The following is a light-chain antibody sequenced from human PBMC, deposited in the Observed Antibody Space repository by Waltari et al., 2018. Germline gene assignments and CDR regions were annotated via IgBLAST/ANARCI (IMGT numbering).Light chain of an antibody. CDR3: AAWDDSLNAVV. Sequence: QSVLTQPPSASGTPGQRATISCSGSSPNIGSNTVKWYQQLPGTAPKPLIYRNTQRPSGAPDRFSGSKSGTSASLAISGLQSEDEADYYCAAWDDSLNAVVFGGGTKLTVL. J-gene: IGLJ2*01. CDR1: SPNIGSNT. CDR2: RNT. V-gene: IGLV1-44*01.